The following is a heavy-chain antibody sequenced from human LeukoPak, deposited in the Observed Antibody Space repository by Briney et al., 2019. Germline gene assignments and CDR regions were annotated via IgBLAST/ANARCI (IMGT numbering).Heavy chain of an antibody. V-gene: IGHV4-59*01. Sequence: PSETLSLTCSVSGGSIRSYYWSWIRQPPGKGLEWMGYIYYSGSTNYNPSLQSRVTISVDTSKNQFSLKLSSVTAADTAVYYCARGPVSVAAMDYYFDYWGQGTLVTVSS. CDR1: GGSIRSYY. CDR2: IYYSGST. J-gene: IGHJ4*02. D-gene: IGHD2-15*01. CDR3: ARGPVSVAAMDYYFDY.